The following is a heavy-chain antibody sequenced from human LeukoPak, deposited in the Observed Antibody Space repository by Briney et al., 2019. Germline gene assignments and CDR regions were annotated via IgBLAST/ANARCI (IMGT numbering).Heavy chain of an antibody. CDR1: RFSFSSYD. D-gene: IGHD4-17*01. Sequence: GGSLRLSCAASRFSFSSYDMHWVRQAPGKGLEWVTFIRSDGTNKYYADSVKGRFTISRDYSKNTLHLQMNSLRAEDTAVYYCYGEGYWGQGTLVTVSS. CDR2: IRSDGTNK. V-gene: IGHV3-30*02. J-gene: IGHJ4*02. CDR3: YGEGY.